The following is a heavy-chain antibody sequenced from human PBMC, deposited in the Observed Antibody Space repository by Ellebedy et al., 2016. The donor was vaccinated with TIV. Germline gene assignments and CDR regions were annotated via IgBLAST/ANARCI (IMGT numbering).Heavy chain of an antibody. Sequence: SETLSLXCTASGVSVSRYFWSWIRQPAGKGLEWIGRIFTSGSFNYNPSLMSRVTMSVVTSKNQISLRLNSVTTADTAVYYCARVHCSITTCDYYYMDVWGKGTTVTVSS. CDR2: IFTSGSF. CDR3: ARVHCSITTCDYYYMDV. J-gene: IGHJ6*03. D-gene: IGHD1-1*01. V-gene: IGHV4-4*07. CDR1: GVSVSRYF.